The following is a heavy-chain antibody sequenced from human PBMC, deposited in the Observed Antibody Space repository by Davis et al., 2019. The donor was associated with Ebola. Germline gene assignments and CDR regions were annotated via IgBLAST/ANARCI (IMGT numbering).Heavy chain of an antibody. CDR3: VKDIGVVTAAIGY. J-gene: IGHJ4*02. Sequence: PGGSLRLSCVASGFTFNDYAMHWVRQAPGKGLEWVAGIRWNGDSIGYADSVKGQFTISRDNARNSLYLQMNGLRTDDAALYYCVKDIGVVTAAIGYWGQGTQVTVSS. CDR2: IRWNGDSI. D-gene: IGHD2-2*01. CDR1: GFTFNDYA. V-gene: IGHV3-9*01.